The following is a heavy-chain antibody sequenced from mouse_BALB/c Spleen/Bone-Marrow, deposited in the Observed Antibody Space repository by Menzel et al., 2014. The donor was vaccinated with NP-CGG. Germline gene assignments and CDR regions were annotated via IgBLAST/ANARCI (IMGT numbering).Heavy chain of an antibody. Sequence: QSGPDLVKPSQSLSLTCTVTGYSITSGYGWHWIRQFPGKKLEWMGYIHYSGSTNYNPSLKSRISITRDTSKNQFFLQLNSVTTEDTATYYCARGFAMDYWGQGTSVTVSS. V-gene: IGHV3-1*02. CDR2: IHYSGST. CDR3: ARGFAMDY. CDR1: GYSITSGYG. J-gene: IGHJ4*01.